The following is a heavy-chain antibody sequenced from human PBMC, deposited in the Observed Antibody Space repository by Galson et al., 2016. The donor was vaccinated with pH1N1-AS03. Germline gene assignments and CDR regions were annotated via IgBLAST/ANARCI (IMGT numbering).Heavy chain of an antibody. Sequence: SETLSLTCVVSGDSMSGYWWNWIRQPPGKGLEWIGYFYYSGSANYNPSLKSRVTILLDKSKNQFSLELSSVTAADTAVYYCARGDTIFGVVINEFDVWGRGTKVTVSS. D-gene: IGHD3-3*01. V-gene: IGHV4-59*01. J-gene: IGHJ3*01. CDR2: FYYSGSA. CDR3: ARGDTIFGVVINEFDV. CDR1: GDSMSGYW.